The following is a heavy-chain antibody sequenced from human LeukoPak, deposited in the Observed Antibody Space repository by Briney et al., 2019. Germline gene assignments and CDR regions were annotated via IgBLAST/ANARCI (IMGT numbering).Heavy chain of an antibody. D-gene: IGHD2-2*01. CDR1: GYTFTGYY. CDR2: INPNSGGT. Sequence: ASVKVSCKASGYTFTGYYMHWVRQAPGQGLEWMGWINPNSGGTNYAQKFQGRVTMTRDTSISTAYMELSRLTSDDTAAYYCARGRGSTSSNFDQWGQGTLVTVSS. J-gene: IGHJ4*02. V-gene: IGHV1-2*02. CDR3: ARGRGSTSSNFDQ.